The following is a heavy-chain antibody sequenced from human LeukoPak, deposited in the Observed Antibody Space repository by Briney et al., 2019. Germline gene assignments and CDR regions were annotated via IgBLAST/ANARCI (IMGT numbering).Heavy chain of an antibody. J-gene: IGHJ4*02. CDR3: VRDYRGGWNDY. Sequence: GGSLRLSCAASGFTLSSYWMSWVRQTVGKGLECVAKIREDGNEKHYVDSVKGRFTISRDNAKNSLFLQMNNLRVDDTAVYYCVRDYRGGWNDYWGQGTLVTVSS. CDR2: IREDGNEK. V-gene: IGHV3-7*01. D-gene: IGHD1-26*01. CDR1: GFTLSSYW.